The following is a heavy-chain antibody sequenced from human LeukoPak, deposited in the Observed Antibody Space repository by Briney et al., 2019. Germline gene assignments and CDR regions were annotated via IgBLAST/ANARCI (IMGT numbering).Heavy chain of an antibody. J-gene: IGHJ6*02. CDR3: AKVRGDGMDV. Sequence: GGSLRLSCAASGFTFSSYAMSWVRQAPGKGLEWVSAISGSGGGTYYADSVKGRFTISRDNSKNTLYLQMNSLRAGDTAVYYCAKVRGDGMDVWGQGTTVTVSS. CDR2: ISGSGGGT. V-gene: IGHV3-23*01. CDR1: GFTFSSYA.